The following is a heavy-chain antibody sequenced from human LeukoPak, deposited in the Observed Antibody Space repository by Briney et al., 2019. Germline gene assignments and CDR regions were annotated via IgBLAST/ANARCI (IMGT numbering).Heavy chain of an antibody. CDR1: GFSLTTNGVG. D-gene: IGHD3-10*01. Sequence: SGPTSVKPTQTLTLTCTFSGFSLTTNGVGVGWIRQPPGKALEWLALIYWDDVKRYSPSVKTRLTITKDTSKNQVVLTMTNMDPVDTATYYCARGINYYYMDVWGKGTTVTASS. CDR2: IYWDDVK. J-gene: IGHJ6*03. V-gene: IGHV2-5*02. CDR3: ARGINYYYMDV.